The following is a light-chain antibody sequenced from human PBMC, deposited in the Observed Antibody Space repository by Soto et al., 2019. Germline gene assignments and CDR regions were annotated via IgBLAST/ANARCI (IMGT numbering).Light chain of an antibody. V-gene: IGKV3-15*01. CDR3: QQYNNWPFS. Sequence: PSQGIVDTLAWYQHKPGQTPRLLIYDTSTRATGVPARFSATGSETDFTLTISGLQSGDSAVYFCQQYNNWPFSFGQGTRLEI. CDR2: DTS. J-gene: IGKJ5*01. CDR1: QGIVDT.